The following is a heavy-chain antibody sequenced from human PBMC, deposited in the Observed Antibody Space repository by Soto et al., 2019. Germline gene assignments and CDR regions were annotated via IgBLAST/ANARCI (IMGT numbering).Heavy chain of an antibody. V-gene: IGHV3-33*01. Sequence: QVQLVESGGDMVQPGRSLRLSCVASGFTFSSYGVYWIRQAPGKGLEWVAVIWYDGSNRNYADSVKDRLTISRDNSKNTLYLQMNSLRVEDTAVYYCARPLHSAMAVDALDIWGQGTMVTVSS. J-gene: IGHJ3*02. D-gene: IGHD5-18*01. CDR3: ARPLHSAMAVDALDI. CDR2: IWYDGSNR. CDR1: GFTFSSYG.